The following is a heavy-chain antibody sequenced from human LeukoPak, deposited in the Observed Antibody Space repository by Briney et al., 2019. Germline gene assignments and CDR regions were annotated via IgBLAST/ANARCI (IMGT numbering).Heavy chain of an antibody. CDR1: GFTFSSYG. J-gene: IGHJ4*02. D-gene: IGHD1-26*01. CDR2: IWYDGSNK. V-gene: IGHV3-33*01. Sequence: PGRSLRLSCAASGFTFSSYGMYWVRQAPGKGLEWVAVIWYDGSNKYYADSVKGRFTISRDNSKNTLYLQMNSLRAEDTAIYYCVRDRGTYRPIDYWGQGTLVTVSS. CDR3: VRDRGTYRPIDY.